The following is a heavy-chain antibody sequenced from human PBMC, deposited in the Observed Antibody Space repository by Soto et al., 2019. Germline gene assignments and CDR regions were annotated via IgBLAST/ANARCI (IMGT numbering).Heavy chain of an antibody. D-gene: IGHD3-3*01. J-gene: IGHJ6*02. CDR1: GYTLTELS. V-gene: IGHV1-24*01. Sequence: ASVKVSCKVSGYTLTELSMHWVRQAPGKGLEWMGGFDPEDGETIYAQKFQGRATMTEDTSTDTAYMELSSLRSEDTAVYYCATKSNYDFWSGYWRPTYYYYGMDVWGQGTTVTVSS. CDR3: ATKSNYDFWSGYWRPTYYYYGMDV. CDR2: FDPEDGET.